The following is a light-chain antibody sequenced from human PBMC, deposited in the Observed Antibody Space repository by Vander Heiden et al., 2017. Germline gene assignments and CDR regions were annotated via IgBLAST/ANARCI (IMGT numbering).Light chain of an antibody. V-gene: IGKV1-39*01. CDR3: QQSDSTPYT. Sequence: DIQMTQSPSSLSASVGDRVTITCRASQSISSYLNWYQQKPGKAPKLLIYAASSLQSGVPSRFSGSGSGTDFTLTISRLLPEDFATYYCQQSDSTPYTFGQGTKLEIK. CDR2: AAS. CDR1: QSISSY. J-gene: IGKJ2*01.